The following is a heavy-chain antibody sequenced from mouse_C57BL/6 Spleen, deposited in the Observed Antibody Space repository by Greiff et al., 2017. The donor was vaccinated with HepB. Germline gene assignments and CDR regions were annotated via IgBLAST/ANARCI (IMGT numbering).Heavy chain of an antibody. CDR3: ARGLTTVVAGDWYFDV. CDR1: GYTFTDYN. V-gene: IGHV1-18*01. Sequence: EVQLQQSGPELVKPGASVKIPCKASGYTFTDYNMDWVKQSHGKSLEWIGDINPNNGGTIYNQKFKGKATLTVDKSSSTAYMELRSLTSEDTAVYYCARGLTTVVAGDWYFDVWGTGTTVTVSS. CDR2: INPNNGGT. D-gene: IGHD1-1*01. J-gene: IGHJ1*03.